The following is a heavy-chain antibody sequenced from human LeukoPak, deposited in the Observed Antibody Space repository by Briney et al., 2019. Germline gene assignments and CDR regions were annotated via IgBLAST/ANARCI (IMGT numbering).Heavy chain of an antibody. CDR1: GGSFSGYY. J-gene: IGHJ4*02. Sequence: PSETLSLTCAVYGGSFSGYYWSWIRQPPGKGLEWIGVINHSGSTNYNPSLKSRVTISVDTSKNQFSLKLSSVTAADTAVYYCARGRDYVWGSYRTDYWGQGTLVTVSS. V-gene: IGHV4-34*01. CDR3: ARGRDYVWGSYRTDY. CDR2: INHSGST. D-gene: IGHD3-16*02.